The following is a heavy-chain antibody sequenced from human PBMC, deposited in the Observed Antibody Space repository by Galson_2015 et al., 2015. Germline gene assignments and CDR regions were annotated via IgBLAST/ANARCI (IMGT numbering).Heavy chain of an antibody. CDR2: ISSSSSYI. V-gene: IGHV3-21*01. J-gene: IGHJ4*02. D-gene: IGHD5-12*01. Sequence: SLRLSCAASGFTFGSYSMNWVRQAPGKGLEWVSSISSSSSYIYYADSVKDRFTISRDNAKNSLYLQMNSLRAEDTAVYYCARDLGGYDYNGAFDYWGQGTLVTVSS. CDR3: ARDLGGYDYNGAFDY. CDR1: GFTFGSYS.